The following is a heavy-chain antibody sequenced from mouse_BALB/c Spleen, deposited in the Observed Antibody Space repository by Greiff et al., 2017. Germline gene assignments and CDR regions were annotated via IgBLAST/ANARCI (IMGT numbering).Heavy chain of an antibody. CDR3: ARRFHYYGPFDY. CDR1: GYSFTGYN. J-gene: IGHJ2*01. V-gene: IGHV1S135*01. Sequence: VQLKQSGPELEKPGASVKISCKASGYSFTGYNMNWVKQSNGKSLEWIGNIDPYYGGTSYNQKFKGKATFTADTSSNTAYMQLSSLTSEDSAVYYCARRFHYYGPFDYWGQGTTLTVSS. CDR2: IDPYYGGT. D-gene: IGHD1-2*01.